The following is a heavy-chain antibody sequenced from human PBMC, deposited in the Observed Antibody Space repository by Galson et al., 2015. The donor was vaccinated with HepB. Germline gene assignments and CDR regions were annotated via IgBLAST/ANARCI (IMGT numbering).Heavy chain of an antibody. D-gene: IGHD3-9*01. Sequence: SLRLSCAASGFTFSSYAMHWVRQAPGKGPEWVSALSGDSIIIHYADSVKGRFTISKDNSENTLYLQMNSLRGEDTALYYCAKIGARFDAWFDSWGQGTLVTVSS. CDR1: GFTFSSYA. CDR2: LSGDSIII. V-gene: IGHV3-23*01. J-gene: IGHJ5*01. CDR3: AKIGARFDAWFDS.